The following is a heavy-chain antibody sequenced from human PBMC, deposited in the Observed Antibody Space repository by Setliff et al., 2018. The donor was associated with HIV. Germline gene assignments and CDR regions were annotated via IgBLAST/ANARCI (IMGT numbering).Heavy chain of an antibody. J-gene: IGHJ6*03. D-gene: IGHD7-27*01. V-gene: IGHV4-34*01. CDR1: GGSFSGYY. Sequence: SETLSLTCAVYGGSFSGYYWSWIRQPPGKGLEWIGEINHSGSTNYNPSLKSRVTISVDTSKNQFSLKLSSVTAADTAVYYCASEHALTGLYYYYYYMDVWGKGTTVTVSS. CDR2: INHSGST. CDR3: ASEHALTGLYYYYYYMDV.